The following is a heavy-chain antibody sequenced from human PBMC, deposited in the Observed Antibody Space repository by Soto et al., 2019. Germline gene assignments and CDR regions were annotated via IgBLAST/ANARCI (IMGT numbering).Heavy chain of an antibody. Sequence: ASVKVSCKASGYTFTGYYMHWVRQAPGQGLEWMGWINPNSGGTNYAQKFQGRVTMTRDTSISTAYMELSRLRSDDTAVYHCARGGYLSTIFGVVHGPWGQGTLVTVSS. D-gene: IGHD3-3*01. V-gene: IGHV1-2*02. CDR1: GYTFTGYY. J-gene: IGHJ5*02. CDR3: ARGGYLSTIFGVVHGP. CDR2: INPNSGGT.